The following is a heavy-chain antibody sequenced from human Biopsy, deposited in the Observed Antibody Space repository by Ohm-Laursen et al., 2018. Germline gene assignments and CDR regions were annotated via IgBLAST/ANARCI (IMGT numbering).Heavy chain of an antibody. CDR3: ARMDCSGGSCHYYSYGMDV. CDR2: IHHSGST. J-gene: IGHJ6*02. D-gene: IGHD2-15*01. Sequence: TLSLTCTVSGVSITAHYWSWIRQPPGKGLECIGNIHHSGSTNYNPSLKSRLTISVDTSKNQFSLKLSSVTAADTAVYYCARMDCSGGSCHYYSYGMDVWGQGTTVTVSS. CDR1: GVSITAHY. V-gene: IGHV4-4*09.